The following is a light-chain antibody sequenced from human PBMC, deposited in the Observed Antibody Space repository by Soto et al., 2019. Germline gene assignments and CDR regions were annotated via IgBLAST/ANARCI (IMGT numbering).Light chain of an antibody. CDR2: AAS. J-gene: IGKJ1*01. CDR3: QQHNDWPRT. CDR1: QSVSTN. V-gene: IGKV3-15*01. Sequence: EIVMTQSPATLSVSPGERATLSCRASQSVSTNLAWFQQRPGHAPRRLIYAASTRGTGITARFSGSGSGTEFTLTISSLQSEDVAVYYCQQHNDWPRTFGQGTKVDIK.